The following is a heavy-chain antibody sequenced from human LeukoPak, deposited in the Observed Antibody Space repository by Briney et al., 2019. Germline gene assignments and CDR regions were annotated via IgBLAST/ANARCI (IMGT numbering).Heavy chain of an antibody. Sequence: ASVKVSCKASGYTFTGYYVHWVRQAPGQGLEWMGWMNPKSGGTNYAQKFQGRVTMTRDTSISTAYMELSRLRSDDTAVYYCARATTIFGVVDSVRKFDYWGQGTLVTVSS. D-gene: IGHD3-3*01. V-gene: IGHV1-2*02. CDR2: MNPKSGGT. CDR1: GYTFTGYY. J-gene: IGHJ4*02. CDR3: ARATTIFGVVDSVRKFDY.